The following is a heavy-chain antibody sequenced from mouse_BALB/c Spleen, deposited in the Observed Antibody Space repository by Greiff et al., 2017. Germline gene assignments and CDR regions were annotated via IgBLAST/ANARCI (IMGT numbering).Heavy chain of an antibody. Sequence: EVHLVESGGGLVQPGGSMKLSCVASGFTFSSYWMSWVRQSPEKGLEWVAEIRLKSDNYATHYAESVKGKFTISRDDSKSRLYLQMNSLRAEDTGIYYCTTMITEWFAYWGQGTLVTVSA. V-gene: IGHV6-6*02. CDR2: IRLKSDNYAT. CDR3: TTMITEWFAY. J-gene: IGHJ3*01. D-gene: IGHD2-4*01. CDR1: GFTFSSYW.